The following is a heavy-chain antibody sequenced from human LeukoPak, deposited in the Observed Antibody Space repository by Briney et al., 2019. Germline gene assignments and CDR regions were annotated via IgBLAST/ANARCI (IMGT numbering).Heavy chain of an antibody. V-gene: IGHV4-61*05. D-gene: IGHD3-22*01. CDR3: ARGYYDSSGYENYYYYMDV. CDR1: GGSISSSSYH. CDR2: IYYSGST. Sequence: SETLSLTCTVSGGSISSSSYHWSWIRQPPGKGLEWIGYIYYSGSTNYNPSLKSRVTISVDTSKNQFSLKLSSVTAADTAVYYCARGYYDSSGYENYYYYMDVWGKGTTVTVSS. J-gene: IGHJ6*03.